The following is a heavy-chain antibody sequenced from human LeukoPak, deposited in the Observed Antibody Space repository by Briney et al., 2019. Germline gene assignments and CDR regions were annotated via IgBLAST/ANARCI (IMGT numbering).Heavy chain of an antibody. V-gene: IGHV4-61*02. D-gene: IGHD3-10*01. CDR3: ARSKWWGEYEYYFDY. CDR2: IYTSGST. Sequence: SQTLSLTCTVSGGSISSGSYYWSWIRQPAGKGLEWIGRIYTSGSTNYNPSLKSRVTISVDTSKNQFSLKLSSGTAADTAVYYCARSKWWGEYEYYFDYWGQGTLVTVSS. CDR1: GGSISSGSYY. J-gene: IGHJ4*02.